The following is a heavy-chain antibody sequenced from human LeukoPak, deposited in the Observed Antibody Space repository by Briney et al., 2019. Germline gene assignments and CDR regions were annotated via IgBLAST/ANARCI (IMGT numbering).Heavy chain of an antibody. CDR2: IYYSGST. CDR3: ARGVWMVRGVIIGYFDY. V-gene: IGHV4-30-4*01. Sequence: SQTLSLTCTVSGGSISSGDYYWSWIRQPPGKGLEWIGYIYYSGSTNYNPSLKSRVTISVDTSKDQFSLKLSSVTAADTAVYYCARGVWMVRGVIIGYFDYWGQGTLVTVSS. CDR1: GGSISSGDYY. J-gene: IGHJ4*02. D-gene: IGHD3-10*01.